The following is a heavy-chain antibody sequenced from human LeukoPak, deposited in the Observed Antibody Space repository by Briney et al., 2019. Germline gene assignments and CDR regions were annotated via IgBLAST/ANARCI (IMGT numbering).Heavy chain of an antibody. J-gene: IGHJ4*02. CDR1: GFTFSSYG. CDR2: IWYDGSNK. Sequence: PGGSLRLSCAASGFTFSSYGMHWVRQAPGKGLEWVAVIWYDGSNKNYADSVKGRFTISRDNSKNTLYLQMNSLRAEDTAVYYCAKDRDGYNFAAFDYWGQGTLITVSS. D-gene: IGHD5-24*01. CDR3: AKDRDGYNFAAFDY. V-gene: IGHV3-33*06.